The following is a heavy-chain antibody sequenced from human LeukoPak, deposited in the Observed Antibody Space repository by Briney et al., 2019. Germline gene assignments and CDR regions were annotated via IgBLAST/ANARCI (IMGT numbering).Heavy chain of an antibody. D-gene: IGHD3-22*01. CDR2: ISVSGDAT. V-gene: IGHV3-23*01. CDR3: ANAYCDSSGYYRSPPFDY. CDR1: GFTLSRNA. Sequence: GGSLRLSCAVSGFTLSRNAMTWVRQAPGKGLQWISSISVSGDATDYADSVKGRFTIYRDISKNTLYLQMNSLRVDDTAVYYCANAYCDSSGYYRSPPFDYWGQGTLVTVSS. J-gene: IGHJ4*02.